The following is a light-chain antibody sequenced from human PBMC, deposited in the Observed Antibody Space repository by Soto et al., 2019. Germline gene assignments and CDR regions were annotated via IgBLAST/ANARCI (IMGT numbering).Light chain of an antibody. CDR3: QQHSNWPPT. J-gene: IGKJ2*01. V-gene: IGKV3-11*01. Sequence: EIVLTQSPATLSLSPGERATLSYRASQSVSSYLAWYQQKPGQAPRLLIYDASNRATGIPARFSGSGSGIDFTLTISSLEPEDFAVYYCQQHSNWPPTFGQGTKLEIK. CDR2: DAS. CDR1: QSVSSY.